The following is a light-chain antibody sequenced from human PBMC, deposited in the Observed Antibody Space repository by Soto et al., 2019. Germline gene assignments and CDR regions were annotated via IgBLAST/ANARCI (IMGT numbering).Light chain of an antibody. Sequence: EIVMTRSSATLSVPPGERATLSCRASQSVSSNFAWYQQKPGQAPRLLIYGASTRATAVPARFTASGSGTEFTLTISSLQSEDFAVYYCQQYNSCPRTFGQGTKVDIK. CDR2: GAS. V-gene: IGKV3-15*01. CDR3: QQYNSCPRT. CDR1: QSVSSN. J-gene: IGKJ1*01.